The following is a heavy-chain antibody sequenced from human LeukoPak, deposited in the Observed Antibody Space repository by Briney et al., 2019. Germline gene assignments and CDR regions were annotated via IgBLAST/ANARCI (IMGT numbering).Heavy chain of an antibody. Sequence: GGTLRLSCAASGFTFSSYGMSWVRQAPGKGLEWVSAISGSGGSTYYADSVKGRFTISRDNSKNTLYLQMNSLKAEDTAVYYCAKDLRGGALDYWGQGTPVTVSS. V-gene: IGHV3-23*01. CDR1: GFTFSSYG. CDR3: AKDLRGGALDY. CDR2: ISGSGGST. D-gene: IGHD3-10*01. J-gene: IGHJ4*02.